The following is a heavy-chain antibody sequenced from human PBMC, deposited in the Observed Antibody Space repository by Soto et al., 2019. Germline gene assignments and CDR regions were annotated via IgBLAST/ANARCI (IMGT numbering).Heavy chain of an antibody. CDR1: GGSVSSYY. D-gene: IGHD7-27*01. CDR3: ASDSTGWFDP. J-gene: IGHJ5*02. CDR2: FYTSGNT. Sequence: TLSLTCTVSGGSVSSYYWSWIRQPAGKGLEWIGRFYTSGNTNYNPSLKSRVTMSLDTSKNQFSLKLSSVTAADTAVYFCASDSTGWFDPWGQGTLVTVSS. V-gene: IGHV4-4*07.